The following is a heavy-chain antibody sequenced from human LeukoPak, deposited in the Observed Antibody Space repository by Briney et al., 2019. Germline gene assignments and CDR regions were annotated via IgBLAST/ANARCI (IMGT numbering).Heavy chain of an antibody. CDR2: ISSSSSYT. D-gene: IGHD3-16*01. V-gene: IGHV3-11*05. Sequence: PGGSLRLSCAASGFTFSDYDMSWIRHPPGKGLEWVSYISSSSSYTKYADSVKGRFTISRDNAKNSLYLQMNSLRAEDTAVYYYARDGGIIDYWGQGTLVTVSS. CDR1: GFTFSDYD. J-gene: IGHJ4*02. CDR3: ARDGGIIDY.